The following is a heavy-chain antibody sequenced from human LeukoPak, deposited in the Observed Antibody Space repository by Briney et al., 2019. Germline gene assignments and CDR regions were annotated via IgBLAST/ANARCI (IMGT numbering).Heavy chain of an antibody. Sequence: QPGGSLRLSCAASGFTFDDYAMHWVRQAPGKGLEWVSGISWNSGSIGYADSVKGRFTIPRDNAKNSLYLQMNSLRAGDTALYYCAKGSRVVVVTDMDVWGKGTTVTISS. J-gene: IGHJ6*03. D-gene: IGHD2-21*02. V-gene: IGHV3-9*01. CDR2: ISWNSGSI. CDR3: AKGSRVVVVTDMDV. CDR1: GFTFDDYA.